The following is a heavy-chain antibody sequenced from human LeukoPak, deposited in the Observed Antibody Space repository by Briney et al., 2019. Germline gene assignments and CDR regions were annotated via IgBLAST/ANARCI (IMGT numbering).Heavy chain of an antibody. V-gene: IGHV4-39*01. J-gene: IGHJ5*02. D-gene: IGHD2-2*01. CDR3: ARHSVVPAAIWFDP. Sequence: SETLSLTCTVSGGSISSSSYYWGWIRLPPGKGLEWIGSIYYSGSTYYNPSLKSRVTISVDTSKNQFSLKLSSVTAADTAVYYCARHSVVPAAIWFDPWGQGTLVTVSS. CDR2: IYYSGST. CDR1: GGSISSSSYY.